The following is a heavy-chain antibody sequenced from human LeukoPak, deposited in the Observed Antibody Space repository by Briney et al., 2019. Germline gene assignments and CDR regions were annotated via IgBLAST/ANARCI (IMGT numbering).Heavy chain of an antibody. D-gene: IGHD6-13*01. J-gene: IGHJ3*02. CDR3: AKYWAAAGTSAFDI. V-gene: IGHV3-7*03. CDR1: GFTFSTYW. Sequence: PGGSLRLSCAASGFTFSTYWMTWVRQAPGKGLDWVGNIKQDGSETYYADSLKGRFTISRDNAKSALYLQMNSLRAEDTAVYYCAKYWAAAGTSAFDIWGQGTMVTVSS. CDR2: IKQDGSET.